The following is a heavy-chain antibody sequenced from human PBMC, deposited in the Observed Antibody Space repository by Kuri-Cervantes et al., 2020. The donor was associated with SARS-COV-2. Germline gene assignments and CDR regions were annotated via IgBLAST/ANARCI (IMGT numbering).Heavy chain of an antibody. CDR3: AKSGLYTSNWNLFDH. CDR2: ISGGGYST. J-gene: IGHJ4*02. Sequence: LSLTCAASGYSFSSFALSWVRQAPGKGLEWVSSISGGGYSTYYADSVKGRFTISRDTSQKTLYLQMNGLRADDTALYYCAKSGLYTSNWNLFDHWGQGTLVTVSS. V-gene: IGHV3-23*01. CDR1: GYSFSSFA. D-gene: IGHD6-13*01.